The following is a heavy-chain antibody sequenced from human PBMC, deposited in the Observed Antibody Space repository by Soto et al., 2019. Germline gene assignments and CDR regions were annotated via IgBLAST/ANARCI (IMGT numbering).Heavy chain of an antibody. CDR3: ARVGTGYYYKDG. CDR2: MNGDGRVT. D-gene: IGHD1-1*01. Sequence: EVQLVESGGVLVQPGGSLRLSCAASGFTFSTYWMHWVRQAPGKGLVWVSRMNGDGRVTTYADSVKGRFTVSRDNAKNTLYLEMNSLRAEDTAVYYCARVGTGYYYKDGWGKGTTVTVSS. CDR1: GFTFSTYW. J-gene: IGHJ6*03. V-gene: IGHV3-74*01.